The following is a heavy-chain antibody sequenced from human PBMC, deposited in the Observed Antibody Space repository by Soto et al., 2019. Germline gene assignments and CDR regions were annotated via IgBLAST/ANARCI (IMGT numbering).Heavy chain of an antibody. CDR3: ARDRWYYDSTGSYYSGAFDI. J-gene: IGHJ3*02. V-gene: IGHV3-33*01. CDR2: IWYDGSNK. Sequence: GGSLRLSCAASGFTFSSYGMHWVRQAPGKGLEWVAVIWYDGSNKYYADSVKGRFTISRDNSKNTLYLQMNSLRAEDTAVYYCARDRWYYDSTGSYYSGAFDIWGQGTMVTVSS. D-gene: IGHD3-22*01. CDR1: GFTFSSYG.